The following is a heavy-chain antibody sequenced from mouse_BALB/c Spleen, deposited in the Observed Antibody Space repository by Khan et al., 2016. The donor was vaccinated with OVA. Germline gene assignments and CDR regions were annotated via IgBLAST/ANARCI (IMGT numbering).Heavy chain of an antibody. D-gene: IGHD2-10*01. CDR3: ARPPYFSYVLDN. V-gene: IGHV9-3-1*01. CDR1: GHTFTKFG. Sequence: QIQLVQSGPEVKKPGETVKISCKASGHTFTKFGMNWVNQAPGKGLKWMGWINTYTGEPTYADDFNGRFAFSLETSASTAYLQINNLKNEDTATYFCARPPYFSYVLDNWGQGTSVTVSS. J-gene: IGHJ4*01. CDR2: INTYTGEP.